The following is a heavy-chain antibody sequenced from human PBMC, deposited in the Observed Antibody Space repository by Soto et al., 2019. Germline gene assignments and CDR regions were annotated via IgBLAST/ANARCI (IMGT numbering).Heavy chain of an antibody. V-gene: IGHV2-5*02. Sequence: QITLKESGPTLVKPTQPLTLTCTFSGFSLSSNGVGVGWIRQPPGKALEWLALIFWDDDKRYSPSLQSRFTITKATSKNQVVLTMTDMDPVDTAAYYCANERKSSDDFRSGFQIRATLSVAFDIWGQGTMVTISS. CDR3: ANERKSSDDFRSGFQIRATLSVAFDI. CDR1: GFSLSSNGVG. D-gene: IGHD3-3*01. J-gene: IGHJ3*02. CDR2: IFWDDDK.